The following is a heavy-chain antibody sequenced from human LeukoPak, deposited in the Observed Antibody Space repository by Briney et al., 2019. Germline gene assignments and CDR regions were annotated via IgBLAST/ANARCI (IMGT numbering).Heavy chain of an antibody. V-gene: IGHV1-69*01. CDR1: GGTFSSYA. CDR3: AREIDRDGYNRFFDY. Sequence: GSSVKVSCKASGGTFSSYAISWVRQAPGQGLEWMGGIIPIFGTANYAQKFQGRVTITADESTSTAYMELSSLRSEDTAVYYCAREIDRDGYNRFFDYWGQGTLVTVSS. CDR2: IIPIFGTA. D-gene: IGHD5-24*01. J-gene: IGHJ4*02.